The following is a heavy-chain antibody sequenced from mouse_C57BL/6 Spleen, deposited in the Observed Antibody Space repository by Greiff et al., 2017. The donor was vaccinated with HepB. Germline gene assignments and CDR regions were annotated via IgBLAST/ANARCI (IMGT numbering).Heavy chain of an antibody. CDR3: ASAGTTVPFAY. Sequence: QVQLQQPGAELVRPGSSVKLSCKASGYTFTSYWMHWVKQRPIQGLEWIGNIDPSDSETHYNQKFKDKATLTVDKSSSTAYMQLSSLTSEDSAVYYCASAGTTVPFAYWGQGTLVTVSA. J-gene: IGHJ3*01. CDR1: GYTFTSYW. CDR2: IDPSDSET. D-gene: IGHD1-1*01. V-gene: IGHV1-52*01.